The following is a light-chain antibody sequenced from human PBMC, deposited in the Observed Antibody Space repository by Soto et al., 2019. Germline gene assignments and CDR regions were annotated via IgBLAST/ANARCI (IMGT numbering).Light chain of an antibody. V-gene: IGKV1-33*01. J-gene: IGKJ1*01. CDR2: DAS. CDR1: QGISNY. Sequence: DIQITQSPSSLSASAGDRVTITCRASQGISNYLNWYQQKPGKAPKLLIYDASNLETGVPSRFSGSGSGTDFTFTISSLQPEDIATYYCQQSYSTLWTFGQGTKVDIK. CDR3: QQSYSTLWT.